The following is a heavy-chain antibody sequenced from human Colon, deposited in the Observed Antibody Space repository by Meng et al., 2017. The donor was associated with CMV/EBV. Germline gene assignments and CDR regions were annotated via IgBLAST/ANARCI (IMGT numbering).Heavy chain of an antibody. V-gene: IGHV1-2*02. J-gene: IGHJ4*02. CDR2: INPKSGGI. Sequence: ASVKVSCKGSGYSFSGYYIHWVRQAPGPGLEWMGSINPKSGGIKYAQKFQGRVTITRDTSINTAYMDLTRLTSDDTAVYFCARGPSSSIQGFPFWGQGTLVTVSS. CDR3: ARGPSSSIQGFPF. D-gene: IGHD2-15*01. CDR1: GYSFSGYY.